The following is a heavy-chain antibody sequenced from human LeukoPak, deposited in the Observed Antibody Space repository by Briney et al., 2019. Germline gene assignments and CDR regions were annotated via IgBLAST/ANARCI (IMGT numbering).Heavy chain of an antibody. Sequence: ASVKVSCKASGYTFTSYGISWVRQAPGQGLEWMGWISAYNGNTNYAQKLQGRVTMTTDTSTSTAYMELSSLRSEDTAVYYCARPAEVIDGDYDAFDIWGQGTMVTVSS. V-gene: IGHV1-18*01. D-gene: IGHD4-17*01. CDR2: ISAYNGNT. CDR3: ARPAEVIDGDYDAFDI. J-gene: IGHJ3*02. CDR1: GYTFTSYG.